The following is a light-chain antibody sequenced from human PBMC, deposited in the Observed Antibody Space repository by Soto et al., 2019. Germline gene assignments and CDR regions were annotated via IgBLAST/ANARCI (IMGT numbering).Light chain of an antibody. J-gene: IGLJ1*01. CDR2: EVT. CDR3: TSYATSSTLV. V-gene: IGLV2-18*02. CDR1: SSDVGSFNR. Sequence: QSALTQPPSVSGSPGQSVTISCNGTSSDVGSFNRVSWYQQPPGTAPRLIIYEVTDRPSGVPDRFSGSKSGNTASLTISGLQVEDEADYYCTSYATSSTLVFGTGTKLTVL.